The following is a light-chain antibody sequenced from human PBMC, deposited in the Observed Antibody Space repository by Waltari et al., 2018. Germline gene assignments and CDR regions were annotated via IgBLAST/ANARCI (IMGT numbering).Light chain of an antibody. CDR1: QDISNY. CDR3: QQYDNLPYT. Sequence: DIQMTQSPSSLSASVGDRVPITCQASQDISNYLNWYQQKPGKAPKLLIYDTSTLETGVPSRFSGSGSGTDFTFTISSLQPEDIATYYCQQYDNLPYTFGQGTKLEIK. CDR2: DTS. V-gene: IGKV1-33*01. J-gene: IGKJ2*01.